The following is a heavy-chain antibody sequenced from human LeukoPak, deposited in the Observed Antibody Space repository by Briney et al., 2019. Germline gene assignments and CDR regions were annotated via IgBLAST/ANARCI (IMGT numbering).Heavy chain of an antibody. D-gene: IGHD3-10*01. CDR3: AGGRRDSGSYGSFVYYYYYYMDV. V-gene: IGHV4-39*07. CDR2: IYYSGST. J-gene: IGHJ6*03. Sequence: SETLSLTCTVSGGSISSSSYYWGWIRQPPGKGLEWIGSIYYSGSTYHNPSLKSRVTISVDTSKNQFSLKLSSVTAADTAVYYCAGGRRDSGSYGSFVYYYYYYMDVWGKGTTVTVSS. CDR1: GGSISSSSYY.